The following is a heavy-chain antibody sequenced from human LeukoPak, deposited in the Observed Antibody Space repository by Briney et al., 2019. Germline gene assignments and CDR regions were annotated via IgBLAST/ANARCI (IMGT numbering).Heavy chain of an antibody. Sequence: GGSLRLSCEVSGFTFSSYEMNWVRQAPGKGLEWVSYISSSGSPKYYADSVKGRFTISRDNSKNTLYLQVNSLRAEDTAVYYCTTERGGVTSYWGQGTLVTVSS. CDR2: ISSSGSPK. V-gene: IGHV3-48*03. CDR3: TTERGGVTSY. D-gene: IGHD3-16*01. CDR1: GFTFSSYE. J-gene: IGHJ4*02.